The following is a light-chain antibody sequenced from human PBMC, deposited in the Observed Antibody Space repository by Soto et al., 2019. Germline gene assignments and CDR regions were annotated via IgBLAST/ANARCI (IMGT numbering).Light chain of an antibody. V-gene: IGKV3-15*01. J-gene: IGKJ2*01. CDR3: QHYNNWPRMYT. Sequence: EIVMTQSPATLSVSPGERATLSCRASQSVSSNLAWYQQKPGQAPRLLIYGASTRATGIPARFSGSGSGTAFTLTISSLQSEDFAVYSCQHYNNWPRMYTFGQGTKLEIK. CDR2: GAS. CDR1: QSVSSN.